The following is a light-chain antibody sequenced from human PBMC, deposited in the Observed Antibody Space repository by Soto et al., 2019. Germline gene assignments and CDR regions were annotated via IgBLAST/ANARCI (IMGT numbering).Light chain of an antibody. CDR2: GTS. CDR3: QQFEDWPT. CDR1: QGISSY. V-gene: IGKV3-15*01. J-gene: IGKJ1*01. Sequence: MTQSPSSFSASTGDRVTITCRASQGISSYLAWYQQKPGQAPRLLIYGTSNRATGIPDRISGSRSGTEFTLTISSLQSEDFGVYYCQQFEDWPTFGQGTKVDIK.